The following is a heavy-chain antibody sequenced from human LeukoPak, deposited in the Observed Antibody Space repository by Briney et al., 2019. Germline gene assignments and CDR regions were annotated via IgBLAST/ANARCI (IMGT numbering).Heavy chain of an antibody. Sequence: GGSLRLSCAASGFTFSSYAMHWVRQAPGKGLEWVAGISDNGRAFYADSVKGRLTISRDNAKSMLYLQMNSLRGEDSAIYYCAKEGARIEVPYFDYWGQGALVTVSS. J-gene: IGHJ4*02. CDR1: GFTFSSYA. CDR2: ISDNGRA. V-gene: IGHV3-23*01. CDR3: AKEGARIEVPYFDY. D-gene: IGHD1-26*01.